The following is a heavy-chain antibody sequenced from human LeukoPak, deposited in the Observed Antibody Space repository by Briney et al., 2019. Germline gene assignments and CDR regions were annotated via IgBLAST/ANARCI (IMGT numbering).Heavy chain of an antibody. CDR3: ARDRLAVADEYNWFDP. J-gene: IGHJ5*02. V-gene: IGHV1-18*01. D-gene: IGHD6-19*01. CDR1: GYTFTSYG. Sequence: GASVKVSCKASGYTFTSYGISWVRQAPGQGLEWMGWISAYNGNTNYAQKLQGRVTMTTDTSTSTACMELRSLRSDDTAVYYCARDRLAVADEYNWFDPWGQGTLVTVSS. CDR2: ISAYNGNT.